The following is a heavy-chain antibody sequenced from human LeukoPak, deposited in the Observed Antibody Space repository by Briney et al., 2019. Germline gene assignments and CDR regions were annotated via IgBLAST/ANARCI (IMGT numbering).Heavy chain of an antibody. CDR2: ISGSGGST. CDR3: AKDNRGYSYYYYGMDV. D-gene: IGHD5-12*01. Sequence: GGSLRLSCAASGFTLSSYAMSWVRQAPGKGLEWVSAISGSGGSTYYADSVKGRFTISRDNSKNTLYLQMNSLRAEDTAVYYCAKDNRGYSYYYYGMDVWGQGTTVTVSS. V-gene: IGHV3-23*01. CDR1: GFTLSSYA. J-gene: IGHJ6*02.